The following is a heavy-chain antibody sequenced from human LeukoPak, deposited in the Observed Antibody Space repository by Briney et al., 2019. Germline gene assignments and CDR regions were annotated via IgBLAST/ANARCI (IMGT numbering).Heavy chain of an antibody. D-gene: IGHD4-17*01. V-gene: IGHV4-38-2*02. J-gene: IGHJ6*02. CDR1: GYSISSGYY. CDR3: ARVFGDQKGAYYYGMDV. Sequence: SETLSLTCTVSGYSISSGYYWGWIRPPPGKGLEWIGSIYHSGSTYYNPSLKSRVTISVDTSKNQFSLKLSSVTAADTAVYYCARVFGDQKGAYYYGMDVWGQGTTVTVSS. CDR2: IYHSGST.